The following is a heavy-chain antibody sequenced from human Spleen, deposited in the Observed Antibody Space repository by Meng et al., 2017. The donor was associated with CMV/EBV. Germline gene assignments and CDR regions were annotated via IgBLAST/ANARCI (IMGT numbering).Heavy chain of an antibody. CDR2: IRYDGSNK. V-gene: IGHV3-30*02. Sequence: GGSLRLSCAASGFTFSSYGMHWVRQAPGKGLEWVAFIRYDGSNKYYADFVKGRFIISRDNSKNTLYLQMTSLRAEDTAVYYCARGTIVVVSGTDFGFDYWGQGTLVTVSS. J-gene: IGHJ4*02. CDR3: ARGTIVVVSGTDFGFDY. D-gene: IGHD2-2*01. CDR1: GFTFSSYG.